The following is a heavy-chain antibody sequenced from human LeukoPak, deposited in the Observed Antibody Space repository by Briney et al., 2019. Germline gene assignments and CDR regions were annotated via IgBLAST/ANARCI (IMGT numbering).Heavy chain of an antibody. Sequence: SVKVSCKASGGTLSSYALSWVRQAPGEGLEWMGGIIPIFGTTNYAQKFQGRVTITADESTTTAYMELSSLRSDDTAVYYCARFDPGVHPGDYWGQGTLVIVSS. V-gene: IGHV1-69*13. D-gene: IGHD3-10*01. CDR2: IIPIFGTT. CDR1: GGTLSSYA. J-gene: IGHJ4*02. CDR3: ARFDPGVHPGDY.